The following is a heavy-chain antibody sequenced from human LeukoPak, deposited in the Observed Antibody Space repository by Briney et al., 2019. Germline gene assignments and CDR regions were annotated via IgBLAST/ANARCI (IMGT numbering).Heavy chain of an antibody. J-gene: IGHJ4*02. D-gene: IGHD6-19*01. CDR2: INHSGST. V-gene: IGHV4-34*01. Sequence: SETLSLTCAVYGGSFSGYYWSWIRQPPGKGLEWIGEINHSGSTNYNPSLKSRVTISVDTSKNQFSLKLSSVTAADTAVYYCARGRGSGWYLKEHLFDYWGQGTLVTVSS. CDR3: ARGRGSGWYLKEHLFDY. CDR1: GGSFSGYY.